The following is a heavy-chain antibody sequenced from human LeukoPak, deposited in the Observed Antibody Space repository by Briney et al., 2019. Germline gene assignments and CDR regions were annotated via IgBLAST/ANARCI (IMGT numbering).Heavy chain of an antibody. CDR3: ARLIDFWSYYMDV. V-gene: IGHV4-59*08. J-gene: IGHJ6*03. CDR1: GGSISSYY. D-gene: IGHD3-3*01. CDR2: IYYSGST. Sequence: SETLSLTCTVSGGSISSYYWSWIRQPPGKGLEWIGYIYYSGSTNYNPSLKSRVTISVDTSKNQFSLKLSSVTAADTAVYYCARLIDFWSYYMDVWGKGTTVTVSS.